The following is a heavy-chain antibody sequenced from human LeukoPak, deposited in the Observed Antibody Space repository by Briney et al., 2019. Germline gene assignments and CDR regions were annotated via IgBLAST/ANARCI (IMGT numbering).Heavy chain of an antibody. CDR2: ISAYNGNT. CDR1: GYTFTSYG. Sequence: ASVKVSCKASGYTFTSYGISWVRQAPGQGLEGMGWISAYNGNTDYAQKLQGRVTMTTDTSTSTAYMELRSLRSDDTAVYYCARDRETYYYDSSGYYFDYWGQGTLVTVSS. D-gene: IGHD3-22*01. J-gene: IGHJ4*02. CDR3: ARDRETYYYDSSGYYFDY. V-gene: IGHV1-18*01.